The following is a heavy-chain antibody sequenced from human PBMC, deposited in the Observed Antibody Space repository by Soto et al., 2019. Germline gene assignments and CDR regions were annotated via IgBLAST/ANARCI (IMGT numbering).Heavy chain of an antibody. D-gene: IGHD6-19*01. Sequence: QVQLVQSGAEEKKPGASVKVSCKASGYTFTGYAVHWVRQAPGQRLEWMGWINAGNGNTKYSQKFQGRVTITRDTSASTAYMELSSLRSEDTAVYYCARAVAVPADFDYWCQGTLVTVSS. CDR1: GYTFTGYA. CDR3: ARAVAVPADFDY. CDR2: INAGNGNT. J-gene: IGHJ4*02. V-gene: IGHV1-3*05.